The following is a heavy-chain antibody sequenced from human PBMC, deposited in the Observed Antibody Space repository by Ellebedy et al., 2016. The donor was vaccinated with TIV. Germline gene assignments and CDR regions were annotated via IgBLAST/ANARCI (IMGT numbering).Heavy chain of an antibody. V-gene: IGHV1-3*01. J-gene: IGHJ4*02. D-gene: IGHD2-15*01. CDR2: INAGNGNT. Sequence: ASVKVSXXASGYTFTSYAMHWVRQAPGQRLEWMGWINAGNGNTKYSQKLQGRVTMTTDTSTSTAYMELRSLRSDDTAVYYCARVERSMVVAADHFDYWGQGTLVTVSS. CDR1: GYTFTSYA. CDR3: ARVERSMVVAADHFDY.